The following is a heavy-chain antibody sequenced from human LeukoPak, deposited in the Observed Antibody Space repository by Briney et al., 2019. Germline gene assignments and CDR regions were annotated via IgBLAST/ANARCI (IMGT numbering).Heavy chain of an antibody. V-gene: IGHV3-11*06. CDR1: GFTFSDYY. CDR3: ARGCYYERSGYCPFDY. J-gene: IGHJ4*02. CDR2: ISSSSSYT. D-gene: IGHD3-22*01. Sequence: PGGSLRLSCAASGFTFSDYYMSWIRQAPGKGLEWVSYISSSSSYTNYADSVKGRFTISRDNAKNSLYLQMNSLRAEDTAVYYCARGCYYERSGYCPFDYWGPGTLVTVSS.